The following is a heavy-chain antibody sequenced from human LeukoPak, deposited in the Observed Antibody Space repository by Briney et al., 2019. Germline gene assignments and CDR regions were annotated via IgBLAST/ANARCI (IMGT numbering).Heavy chain of an antibody. D-gene: IGHD1-26*01. CDR3: ARQGFYSDYYFDY. CDR1: GYSLTSYW. J-gene: IGHJ4*02. V-gene: IGHV5-51*01. Sequence: GESLKISCKASGYSLTSYWIGWVRQMPGKGLEWMGIIYPADSDTSYSPSFQGQVTISADKSISTAYLQWSSLKASDTAMYYCARQGFYSDYYFDYWGQGTLVTVSS. CDR2: IYPADSDT.